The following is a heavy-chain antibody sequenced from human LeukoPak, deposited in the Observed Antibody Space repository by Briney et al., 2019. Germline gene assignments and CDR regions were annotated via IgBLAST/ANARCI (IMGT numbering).Heavy chain of an antibody. V-gene: IGHV3-21*01. CDR3: ARGASSPHFDY. Sequence: GGSLRLSCAASGFTFSSYSMNWVRQAPGKGLEWVSSISSSISYIYYADSVKGRFTISRDNAKNSLYLQMNSLRAEDTAVYYCARGASSPHFDYWGQGTLVTVYS. D-gene: IGHD6-6*01. CDR2: ISSSISYI. J-gene: IGHJ4*02. CDR1: GFTFSSYS.